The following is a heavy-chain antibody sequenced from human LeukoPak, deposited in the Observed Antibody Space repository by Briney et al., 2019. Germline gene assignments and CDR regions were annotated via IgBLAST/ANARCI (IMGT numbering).Heavy chain of an antibody. CDR3: ARGESRGWYYFNY. CDR2: IYHSGIT. J-gene: IGHJ4*02. V-gene: IGHV4-4*02. CDR1: GGSISSSNW. Sequence: SGTLSLTCAVSGGSISSSNWWSWVRQPPGEGLEGIGEIYHSGITNYNPSLKSRVAISVDKSKNQFSLKLSSVTAADTAVYYCARGESRGWYYFNYWGQGTLVTVSS. D-gene: IGHD6-13*01.